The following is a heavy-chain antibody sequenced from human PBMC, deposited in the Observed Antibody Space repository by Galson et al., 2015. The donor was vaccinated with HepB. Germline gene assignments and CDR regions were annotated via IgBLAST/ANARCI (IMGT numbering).Heavy chain of an antibody. CDR3: ARDGALGYYDSSGYLGY. J-gene: IGHJ4*02. V-gene: IGHV3-21*01. D-gene: IGHD3-22*01. CDR1: GFTFSSYS. CDR2: ISSSSSYI. Sequence: SLRLSCAASGFTFSSYSMNWVRQAPGKGLEWVSSISSSSSYIYYADSVKGRFTISRDNAKNSLYLQMNSLRAEDTAVYYRARDGALGYYDSSGYLGYWGQGTLVTVSS.